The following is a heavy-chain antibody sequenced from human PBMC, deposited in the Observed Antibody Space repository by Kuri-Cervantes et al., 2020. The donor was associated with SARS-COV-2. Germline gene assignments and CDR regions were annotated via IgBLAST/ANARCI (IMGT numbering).Heavy chain of an antibody. V-gene: IGHV4-59*12. CDR1: GGSISSYY. CDR3: ARVRGTCSSTSCYYHDAFDI. J-gene: IGHJ3*02. D-gene: IGHD2-2*01. Sequence: SETLSLTCTVSGGSISSYYWSWIRQPPGKGLEWIGYIYHSGSTYYNPSLKSRVTISVDRSKNQFSLKLSSVTAADTAVYYCARVRGTCSSTSCYYHDAFDIWGQGTMVTVSS. CDR2: IYHSGST.